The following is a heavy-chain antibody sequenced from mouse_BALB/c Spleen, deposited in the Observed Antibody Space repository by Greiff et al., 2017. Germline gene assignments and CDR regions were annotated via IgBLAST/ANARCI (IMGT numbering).Heavy chain of an antibody. CDR1: GFTFSSYT. J-gene: IGHJ3*01. CDR2: ISNGGGST. D-gene: IGHD1-3*01. CDR3: ARQGDIEVSWFAY. Sequence: EVKLVESGGGLVQPGGSLKLSCAASGFTFSSYTMSWVRQTPEKRLEWVAYISNGGGSTYYPDTVKGRFTISRDNAKNTLYLQMSSLKSEDTAMYYCARQGDIEVSWFAYWGQGTLVTVSA. V-gene: IGHV5-12-2*01.